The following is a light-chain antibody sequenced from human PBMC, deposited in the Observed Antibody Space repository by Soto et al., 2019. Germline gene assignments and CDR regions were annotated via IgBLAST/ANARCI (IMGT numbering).Light chain of an antibody. CDR3: LQDYNYPWT. V-gene: IGKV1-6*01. J-gene: IGKJ1*01. Sequence: VTITCRASQTISSWLAWFQQRPGKAPKLLIYAASTLQSGVPSRFSGSGSGTDFTLTISSLQPEDFATYYCLQDYNYPWTFGQGTKVDIK. CDR2: AAS. CDR1: QTISSW.